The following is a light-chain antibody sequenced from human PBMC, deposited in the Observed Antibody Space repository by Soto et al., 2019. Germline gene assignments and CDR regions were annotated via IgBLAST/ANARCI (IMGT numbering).Light chain of an antibody. V-gene: IGLV2-14*01. CDR1: SSDVGGYNY. CDR3: SSVTSSSTLLYV. Sequence: HSALTQPASVSGSPGQSITISCTGTSSDVGGYNYVSWYQQHPGKAPKLMISDVSNRPSGVSNRFSGSKSGNTASLTISGLQAEDEADYYCSSVTSSSTLLYVFGTGTKLTVL. CDR2: DVS. J-gene: IGLJ1*01.